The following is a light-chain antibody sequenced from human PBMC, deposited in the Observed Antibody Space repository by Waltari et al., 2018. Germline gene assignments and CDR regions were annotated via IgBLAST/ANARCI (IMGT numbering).Light chain of an antibody. CDR3: QQRSTWPLT. Sequence: EIVLTQSPATLSLSPGERATLSCRASQSVSSYLAWYQQKPGQAPRLLIYEASDRATGIPARFSGRGAGTAFTLTISSLEPEDFAVYYCQQRSTWPLTFGGGTKVEIK. CDR2: EAS. J-gene: IGKJ4*01. CDR1: QSVSSY. V-gene: IGKV3-11*01.